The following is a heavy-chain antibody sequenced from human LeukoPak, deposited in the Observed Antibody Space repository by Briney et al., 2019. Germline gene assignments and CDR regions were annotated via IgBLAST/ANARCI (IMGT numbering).Heavy chain of an antibody. V-gene: IGHV1-69*04. CDR3: ARDGFIDILTPRGSYGMDV. D-gene: IGHD3-9*01. CDR1: GGTFSSYA. Sequence: VASVKVSCKASGGTFSSYANSWVRQAPGQGLEWMGRIIPILGIANYAQKFQGRVTITADKSTSTAYMELSSLRSEDTAVYYCARDGFIDILTPRGSYGMDVWGQGTTVTVSS. J-gene: IGHJ6*02. CDR2: IIPILGIA.